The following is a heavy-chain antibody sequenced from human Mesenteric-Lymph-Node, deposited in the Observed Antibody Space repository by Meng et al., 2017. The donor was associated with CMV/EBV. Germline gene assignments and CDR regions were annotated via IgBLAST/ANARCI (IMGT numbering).Heavy chain of an antibody. Sequence: LTCAVYGGSVSGYYWSWLRQSPAKGLGWLGEITESGSTAYSPSLKSRVTISVDTSKNQFSLNLSSVTATDTAVYYCARHDYWRSADYWGQGTLVTVSS. J-gene: IGHJ4*02. CDR3: ARHDYWRSADY. D-gene: IGHD3-3*01. V-gene: IGHV4-34*01. CDR2: ITESGST. CDR1: GGSVSGYY.